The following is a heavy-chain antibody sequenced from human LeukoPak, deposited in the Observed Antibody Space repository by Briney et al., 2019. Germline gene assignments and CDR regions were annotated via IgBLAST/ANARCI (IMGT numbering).Heavy chain of an antibody. Sequence: GGSLRLSCTASGFTFGDYGMHWVRQAPGKGLEWVAFIRYDGSNKYYADSVKGRFTISRDNSKNTLYLQMNSLRAEDTAAYYCMRGATDTTRWFDPWGQGTLVTVSS. CDR1: GFTFGDYG. J-gene: IGHJ5*02. CDR2: IRYDGSNK. CDR3: MRGATDTTRWFDP. V-gene: IGHV3-30*02. D-gene: IGHD1-7*01.